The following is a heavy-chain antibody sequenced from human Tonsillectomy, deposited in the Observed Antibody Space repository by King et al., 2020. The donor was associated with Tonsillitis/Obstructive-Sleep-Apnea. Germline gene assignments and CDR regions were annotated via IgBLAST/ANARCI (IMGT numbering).Heavy chain of an antibody. V-gene: IGHV3-21*01. CDR3: AREVESGDYREAFDY. D-gene: IGHD4-11*01. CDR2: MSSSGTYI. Sequence: VQLVESGGGLVKPGGCLRLSCATSGFTFSTSTMNWVRQAPGKGLEWVSSMSSSGTYIYYADSVRGRFTISRDKAKNSLYLQLNSLRGEDTAVYYCAREVESGDYREAFDYWGQGTPVTVSS. CDR1: GFTFSTST. J-gene: IGHJ4*02.